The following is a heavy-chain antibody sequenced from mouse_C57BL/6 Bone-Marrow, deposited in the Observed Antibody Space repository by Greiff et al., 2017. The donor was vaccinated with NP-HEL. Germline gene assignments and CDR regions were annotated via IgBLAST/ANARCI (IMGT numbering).Heavy chain of an antibody. D-gene: IGHD2-4*01. J-gene: IGHJ3*01. V-gene: IGHV5-9-1*02. CDR1: GFTFSSYA. CDR3: TRGGLRFPFAY. Sequence: EVKVVESGEGLVKPGGSLKLSCAASGFTFSSYAMSWVRQTPEKRLEWVAYISSGGDYIYYADTVKGRFTISRDNARNTLYLQMSSLKSEDTAMYYCTRGGLRFPFAYWGQGTLVTVSA. CDR2: ISSGGDYI.